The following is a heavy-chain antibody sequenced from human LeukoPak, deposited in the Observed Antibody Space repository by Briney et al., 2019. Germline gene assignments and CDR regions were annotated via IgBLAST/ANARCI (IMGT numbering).Heavy chain of an antibody. Sequence: PGGSLRLSCAASGFTVSSNYMSWVRQAPGKGLEWVSVIYSGGSTYYADSVKGRFTISRDNSKNTLYLQMNSLRAEDTAVYYCAKPDYGDYSLGYWGQGTLVTVSS. J-gene: IGHJ4*02. CDR2: IYSGGST. V-gene: IGHV3-53*01. D-gene: IGHD4-17*01. CDR1: GFTVSSNY. CDR3: AKPDYGDYSLGY.